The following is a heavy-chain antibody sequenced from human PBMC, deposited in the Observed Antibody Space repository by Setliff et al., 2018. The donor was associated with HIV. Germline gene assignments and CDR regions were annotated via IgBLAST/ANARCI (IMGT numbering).Heavy chain of an antibody. V-gene: IGHV4-59*11. CDR3: ARVPSSGWYGGHHYMDV. D-gene: IGHD6-19*01. CDR1: GGSISSHY. J-gene: IGHJ6*03. CDR2: IHYSGSI. Sequence: SETLSLTCTVSGGSISSHYWNWIRQPPGKGLEWIGYIHYSGSINYNPSLKSRVTISGDSSKNQVSLMLSSATAADTAVYFCARVPSSGWYGGHHYMDVWGKGAAVTVSS.